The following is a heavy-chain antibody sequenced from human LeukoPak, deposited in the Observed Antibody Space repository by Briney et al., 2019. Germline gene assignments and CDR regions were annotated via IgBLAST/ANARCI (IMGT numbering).Heavy chain of an antibody. J-gene: IGHJ5*02. CDR1: GGTFSSYA. CDR3: ARDDQLRLLGHTYNWFDP. V-gene: IGHV1-69*06. CDR2: IIPIFGTA. D-gene: IGHD4-17*01. Sequence: SVKVSCKASGGTFSSYAISWVRQAPGQGLEWMGGIIPIFGTANYAQKFQGRVTITADKSTSTAYLELCSLRSDDTAVYYCARDDQLRLLGHTYNWFDPWGQGTLVTVSS.